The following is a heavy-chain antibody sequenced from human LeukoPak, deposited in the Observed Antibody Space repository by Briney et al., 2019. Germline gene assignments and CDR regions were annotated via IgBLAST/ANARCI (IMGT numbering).Heavy chain of an antibody. CDR1: GFTFSGST. J-gene: IGHJ4*01. CDR3: TSSVSSTSDQ. CDR2: IRSKANSYAT. V-gene: IGHV3-73*01. Sequence: PGGSLKLSCAASGFTFSGSTMHWVRQASGKGLEWVGRIRSKANSYATAYGVSVKGRFTISRDDSKNTAYLQMNSLQIEDTAVYYCTSSVSSTSDQWGQGTLVTVSS. D-gene: IGHD2-2*01.